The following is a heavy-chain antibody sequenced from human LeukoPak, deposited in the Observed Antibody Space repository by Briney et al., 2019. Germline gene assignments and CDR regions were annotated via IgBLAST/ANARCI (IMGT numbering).Heavy chain of an antibody. J-gene: IGHJ4*02. V-gene: IGHV1-18*01. Sequence: ASVKVSCKASGYTFTSFGISWVRQAPGQGLEWMGWISAYNGNPNYSQRLQDRVTMTTDTSTSTAYMELRSLRSDDTAVYYCAREGVVTNTYAYWGQGTLVTVSS. CDR1: GYTFTSFG. CDR3: AREGVVTNTYAY. D-gene: IGHD2-21*02. CDR2: ISAYNGNP.